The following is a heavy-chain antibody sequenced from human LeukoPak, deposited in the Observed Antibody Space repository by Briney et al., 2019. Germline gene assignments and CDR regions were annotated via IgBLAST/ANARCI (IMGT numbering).Heavy chain of an antibody. V-gene: IGHV3-30*18. J-gene: IGHJ4*02. CDR3: AKPTIVGATVYFDY. D-gene: IGHD1-26*01. CDR2: ISYDGSNK. Sequence: GGSLRLSCAASGFTFSSYGMHWVRQAPGKGLEWVAVISYDGSNKYYADSVKGRFTISRDNSKNTLYLQMNSLRAEDTAVYYCAKPTIVGATVYFDYWGQGTLVTVSS. CDR1: GFTFSSYG.